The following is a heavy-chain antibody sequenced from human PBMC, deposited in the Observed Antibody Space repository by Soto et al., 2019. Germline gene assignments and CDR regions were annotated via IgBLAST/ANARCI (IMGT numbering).Heavy chain of an antibody. D-gene: IGHD3-22*01. V-gene: IGHV4-4*07. Sequence: PSETLSLTCTVSGGSISSYYWSLIRQSAGKGLEWIGRVYSSGSTFYNPSLKSRLTMSVDTPKNQFSLKLSSVTAADTAVYSCARDKGDSRIDYWGLGTLVTVSS. CDR3: ARDKGDSRIDY. J-gene: IGHJ4*02. CDR1: GGSISSYY. CDR2: VYSSGST.